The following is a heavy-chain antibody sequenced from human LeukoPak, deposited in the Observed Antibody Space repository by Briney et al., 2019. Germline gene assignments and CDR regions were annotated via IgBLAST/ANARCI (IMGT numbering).Heavy chain of an antibody. CDR1: GFTFSSYA. J-gene: IGHJ6*02. V-gene: IGHV3-30-3*01. CDR3: ARSVVEDYYCGMDV. D-gene: IGHD2-15*01. Sequence: GGSLRLSCAASGFTFSSYAMHWVRQTPGKGLEWVAIISYDGSRKYYADSVKGRFTISRDNSKDTLYLQMISLRAEDTAVYYCARSVVEDYYCGMDVWGQGTTVTVSS. CDR2: ISYDGSRK.